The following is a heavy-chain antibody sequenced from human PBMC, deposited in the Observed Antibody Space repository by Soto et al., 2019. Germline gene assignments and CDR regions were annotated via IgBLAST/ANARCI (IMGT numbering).Heavy chain of an antibody. CDR2: IYYSGST. J-gene: IGHJ5*02. V-gene: IGHV4-30-4*01. CDR1: GGSISSGDYY. CDR3: AKTGYSSSWYWFDP. Sequence: SXMLCVTWSVSGGSISSGDYYWSWIRQPPGKGLEWIGYIYYSGSTYYNPSLKSRVTISVDTSKNQFSLKLSSVTAADTAVYYCAKTGYSSSWYWFDPWGQGTLVTXSS. D-gene: IGHD6-13*01.